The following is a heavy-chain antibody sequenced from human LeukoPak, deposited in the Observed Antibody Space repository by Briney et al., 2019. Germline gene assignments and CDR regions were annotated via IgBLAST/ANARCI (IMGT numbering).Heavy chain of an antibody. J-gene: IGHJ6*03. CDR1: GYNFTKSW. Sequence: GESLKISCKGSGYNFTKSWFGWVRQMPGKGLEWMGIIYPGDSDTRYSPSFQGQVTISADKSISTAYLQWSSLKASDTAIYYCARQALSYYYGSGRVIYYYYYYMDVWGKGTTVTVSS. D-gene: IGHD3-10*01. CDR2: IYPGDSDT. CDR3: ARQALSYYYGSGRVIYYYYYYMDV. V-gene: IGHV5-51*01.